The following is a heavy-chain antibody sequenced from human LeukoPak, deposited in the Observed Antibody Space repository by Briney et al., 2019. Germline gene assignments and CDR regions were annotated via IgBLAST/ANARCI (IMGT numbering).Heavy chain of an antibody. CDR2: ISAYNGNT. V-gene: IGHV1-18*01. CDR3: ARGAEITAAAGSWFDP. J-gene: IGHJ5*02. D-gene: IGHD6-13*01. Sequence: ASVKVSCKSSGYTFTSYGISWVRQAPGQGLEWMGWISAYNGNTNYAQKLQGRVTMTTDTSTSTAYMELRSLRSDDTAVYYCARGAEITAAAGSWFDPWGQGTLVTVSS. CDR1: GYTFTSYG.